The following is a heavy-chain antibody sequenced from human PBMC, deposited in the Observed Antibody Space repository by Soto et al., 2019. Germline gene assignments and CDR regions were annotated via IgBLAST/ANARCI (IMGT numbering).Heavy chain of an antibody. CDR2: INPNSGGT. Sequence: ASVKVSCKASGYTFTDYYMHWVRQAPGQGLEWMGGINPNSGGTNYAQKFQGRVTMTRDTSISTAYMELSRLRSDDTAVYYCARDWAEIDVAGDEFDIWGQGKMVTVSS. D-gene: IGHD2-21*01. V-gene: IGHV1-2*02. J-gene: IGHJ3*02. CDR1: GYTFTDYY. CDR3: ARDWAEIDVAGDEFDI.